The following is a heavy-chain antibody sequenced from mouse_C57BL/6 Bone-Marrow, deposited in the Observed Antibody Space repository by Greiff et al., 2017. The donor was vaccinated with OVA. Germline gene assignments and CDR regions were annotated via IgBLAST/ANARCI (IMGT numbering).Heavy chain of an antibody. J-gene: IGHJ3*01. Sequence: EVQLVESGGGLVKPGGSLKLSCAASGFTFSSYTMSWVRQTPEKRLEWVATISGGGGNTYYPDSVKGRFTISRDNAKNTLYLQMSSLRSEDTALYYCARPLDGYYSWFAYWGQGTLVTVSA. CDR1: GFTFSSYT. CDR3: ARPLDGYYSWFAY. CDR2: ISGGGGNT. D-gene: IGHD2-3*01. V-gene: IGHV5-9*01.